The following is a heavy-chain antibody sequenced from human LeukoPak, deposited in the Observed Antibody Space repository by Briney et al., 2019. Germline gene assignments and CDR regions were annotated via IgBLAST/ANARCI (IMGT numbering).Heavy chain of an antibody. D-gene: IGHD4-17*01. J-gene: IGHJ4*02. CDR3: ARDQGCGDYLFDY. Sequence: ASVKVSCKASGYTFTGYYMHWVRQAPGQGLEWMGWINPNSGGTNYAQKFQGRVTMTRDTSISTAYMELSRLRSDDTAVYYCARDQGCGDYLFDYWGQGTLVTVSS. V-gene: IGHV1-2*02. CDR1: GYTFTGYY. CDR2: INPNSGGT.